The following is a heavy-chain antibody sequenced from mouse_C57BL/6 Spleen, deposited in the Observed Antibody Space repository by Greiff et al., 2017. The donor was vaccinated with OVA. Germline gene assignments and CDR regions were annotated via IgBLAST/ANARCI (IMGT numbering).Heavy chain of an antibody. J-gene: IGHJ2*01. Sequence: EVKLQESGPGLVKPSQSLSLTCSVTGYSITSGYYWNWIRQFPGNKLEWMGYISYDGSNNYNPSLKNRISITRDTSKNQFFLKLNSVTTEDTATYYCARSPGFLWYWGQGTTLTVSS. CDR3: ARSPGFLWY. CDR2: ISYDGSN. D-gene: IGHD1-1*01. CDR1: GYSITSGYY. V-gene: IGHV3-6*01.